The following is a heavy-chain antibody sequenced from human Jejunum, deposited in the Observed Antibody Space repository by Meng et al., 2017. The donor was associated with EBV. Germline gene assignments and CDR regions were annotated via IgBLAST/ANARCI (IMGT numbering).Heavy chain of an antibody. Sequence: VPLQDSCQGLVQPLGPLLLTFTVSGGSIKNKTWWHWVRQAPGKGLEWIGEIDHTGTTHYNPSLKSRVTISLGTSMNQFSLELTSPTPADTAVYYCARDSQYLARGYFDYWGQGALVTVSS. CDR2: IDHTGTT. V-gene: IGHV4-4*02. D-gene: IGHD2/OR15-2a*01. J-gene: IGHJ4*03. CDR1: GGSIKNKTW. CDR3: ARDSQYLARGYFDY.